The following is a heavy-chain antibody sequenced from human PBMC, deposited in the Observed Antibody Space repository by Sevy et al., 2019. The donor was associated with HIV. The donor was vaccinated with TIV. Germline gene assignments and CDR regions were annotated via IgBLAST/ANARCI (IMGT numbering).Heavy chain of an antibody. CDR2: IYGNHST. CDR1: GFTISSNY. Sequence: GGSLRLSCAASGFTISSNYLSWVRQVPGKGLEWVSVIYGNHSTYYADFVKGRFTISRDNSKNTLYLQMNSLRAEDTAIYYCARGEQWLSFNYWGLGTLVTVSS. J-gene: IGHJ4*02. D-gene: IGHD6-19*01. V-gene: IGHV3-53*01. CDR3: ARGEQWLSFNY.